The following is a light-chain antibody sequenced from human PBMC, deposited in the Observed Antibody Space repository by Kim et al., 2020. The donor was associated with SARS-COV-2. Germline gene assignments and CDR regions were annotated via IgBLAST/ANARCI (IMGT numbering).Light chain of an antibody. Sequence: PGKKLTLPCSRSSGSIASNYVQWYQQPPGSAPTTVIYEDNQRPSGVPDRFSGSIDSSSNSASLTISGLKTEDEADYYCQSYDSAYVFGTGTKVTVL. CDR2: EDN. V-gene: IGLV6-57*03. J-gene: IGLJ1*01. CDR3: QSYDSAYV. CDR1: SGSIASNY.